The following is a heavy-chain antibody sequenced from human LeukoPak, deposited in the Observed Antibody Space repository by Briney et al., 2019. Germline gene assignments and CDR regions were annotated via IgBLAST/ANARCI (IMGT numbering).Heavy chain of an antibody. CDR3: ARMNGSGSYYYFDY. CDR1: GYTFTRYY. J-gene: IGHJ4*02. Sequence: ASVKVSCKASGYTFTRYYMHWVRQAPGQGLEWMGIINPSGGSTSYAQKLQGRVTITADEATSTAYMELSSLRSEDTAVYYCARMNGSGSYYYFDYWGQGTLVTVSS. D-gene: IGHD3-10*01. CDR2: INPSGGST. V-gene: IGHV1-46*01.